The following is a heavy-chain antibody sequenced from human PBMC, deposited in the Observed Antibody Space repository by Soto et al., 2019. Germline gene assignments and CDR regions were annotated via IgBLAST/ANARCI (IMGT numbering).Heavy chain of an antibody. Sequence: SGPTLVNPTETLTLTCTVSGFSLSNPRMGVSWIRQPPGKALEWLAHIFSNDEKSYSTSLKNRLTISKDTSKSQVVLTMTNMDPVDTATYYCARVSYYDFWSGYYQALHYFDYWGQGTLVTVSS. J-gene: IGHJ4*02. D-gene: IGHD3-3*01. CDR3: ARVSYYDFWSGYYQALHYFDY. CDR1: GFSLSNPRMG. CDR2: IFSNDEK. V-gene: IGHV2-26*01.